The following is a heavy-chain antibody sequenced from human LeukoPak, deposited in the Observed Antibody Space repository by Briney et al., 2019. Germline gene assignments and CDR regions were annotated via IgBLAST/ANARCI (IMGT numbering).Heavy chain of an antibody. V-gene: IGHV3-7*01. CDR3: ASGGGFRSSTFDCSSTSCPSDY. Sequence: GGSLRLSCAPSEFSLTAFCMTGVRHAPEEGAGGVFHIKQDVGERHYMDSAKGRFTISRDNAKNSLYLQMNSLRAEDTAIYYCASGGGFRSSTFDCSSTSCPSDYWGPGTLVTASS. J-gene: IGHJ4*02. D-gene: IGHD2-2*01. CDR2: IKQDVGER. CDR1: EFSLTAFC.